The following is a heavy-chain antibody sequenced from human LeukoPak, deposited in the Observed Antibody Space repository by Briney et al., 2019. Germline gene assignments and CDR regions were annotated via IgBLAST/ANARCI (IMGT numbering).Heavy chain of an antibody. CDR1: GYSFTSYW. D-gene: IGHD3-22*01. J-gene: IGHJ4*02. CDR3: ARVGTYYYDSSGYE. CDR2: IYPGDSDT. Sequence: GESLKISCKGSGYSFTSYWIGWVRQMPGKGLEWMGIIYPGDSDTRYSPSFQGQVTFSVDKSISTAYLQWITLKASDTAVYYCARVGTYYYDSSGYEWGQGTLVTVSS. V-gene: IGHV5-51*01.